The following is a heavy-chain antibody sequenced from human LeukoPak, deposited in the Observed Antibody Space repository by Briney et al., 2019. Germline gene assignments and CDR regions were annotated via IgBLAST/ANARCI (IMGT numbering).Heavy chain of an antibody. CDR1: GYTYTVYY. D-gene: IGHD3-10*01. J-gene: IGHJ4*02. V-gene: IGHV1-46*01. Sequence: SEKVSCKPSGYTYTVYYIHGARQAPGKGLEGIRVIYSNVDTTDSSQKFKDRVTVTRDTSKNTVYMELRTLRSEDTAIYYCIREYEGSYFDYWGREPWSPSPQ. CDR2: IYSNVDTT. CDR3: IREYEGSYFDY.